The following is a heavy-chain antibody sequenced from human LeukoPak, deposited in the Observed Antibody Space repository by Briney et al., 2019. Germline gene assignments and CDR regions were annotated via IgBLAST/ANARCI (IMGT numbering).Heavy chain of an antibody. V-gene: IGHV1-2*02. CDR1: GHTFTGYF. Sequence: GASVKVSCKASGHTFTGYFIHWVRQAPGQGLEWMGWINPNSGGTNYTQKFQGRVTMTRDTSISTAYMELSRLRSDDTAVYYCARDSGWPRDAFDIWGQGTMVTVSS. D-gene: IGHD6-19*01. CDR2: INPNSGGT. J-gene: IGHJ3*02. CDR3: ARDSGWPRDAFDI.